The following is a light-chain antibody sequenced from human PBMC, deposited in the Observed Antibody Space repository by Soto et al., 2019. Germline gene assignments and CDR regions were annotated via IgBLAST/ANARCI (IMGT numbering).Light chain of an antibody. CDR2: DAS. V-gene: IGKV1-13*02. J-gene: IGKJ4*01. CDR1: QGISSA. CDR3: EQFSSYPLT. Sequence: AIQLTQSPSSLSASVGDRVTITCRASQGISSALAWYQQKPGKPPKLLIYDASTLQGGVSPRFSGSGSGTDFTLTISSLQFDDFTTXYCEQFSSYPLTVGGGTGWIS.